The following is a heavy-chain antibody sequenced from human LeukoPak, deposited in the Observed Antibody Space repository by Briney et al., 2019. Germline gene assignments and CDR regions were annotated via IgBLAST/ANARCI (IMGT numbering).Heavy chain of an antibody. CDR2: VSHDGGTK. V-gene: IGHV3-30*04. J-gene: IGHJ4*02. CDR1: GFRFGSQA. Sequence: PGGSLRLSCAASGFRFGSQAMHWIRQAPGKGLEWVAVVSHDGGTKNYADSVKGRFTISRDNSKNTLYLQMNSLRAEDSAVFYCGRETTVATTTYFDWDQGVLVTVSS. D-gene: IGHD4-17*01. CDR3: GRETTVATTTYFD.